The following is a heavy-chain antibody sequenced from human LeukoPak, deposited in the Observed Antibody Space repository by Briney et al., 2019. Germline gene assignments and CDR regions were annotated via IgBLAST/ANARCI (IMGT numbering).Heavy chain of an antibody. Sequence: SETLSLTFTVSGGSISSSSYYWGWIRQPPGKGLEWIGSIYYSGSTYYNPSLKSRVTISVDTSKNQFSLKLSSVTAADTAVYYCARVVRGVIIPAGGYFDYWGQGTLVTVSS. V-gene: IGHV4-39*07. D-gene: IGHD3-10*01. CDR3: ARVVRGVIIPAGGYFDY. CDR2: IYYSGST. CDR1: GGSISSSSYY. J-gene: IGHJ4*02.